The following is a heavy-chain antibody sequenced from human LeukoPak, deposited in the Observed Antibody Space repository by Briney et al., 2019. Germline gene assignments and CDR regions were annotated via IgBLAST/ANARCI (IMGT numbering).Heavy chain of an antibody. CDR2: IYYSGST. J-gene: IGHJ5*02. CDR1: GGPISSYY. V-gene: IGHV4-59*01. D-gene: IGHD6-13*01. CDR3: ARVELANWFDP. Sequence: PSETLSLTCTVSGGPISSYYWSWIRQPPGKGLEWIGYIYYSGSTNYNPSLKSRVTISVDTSKNQFSLKLSSVTAADTAVYYCARVELANWFDPWGQGTLVTVSS.